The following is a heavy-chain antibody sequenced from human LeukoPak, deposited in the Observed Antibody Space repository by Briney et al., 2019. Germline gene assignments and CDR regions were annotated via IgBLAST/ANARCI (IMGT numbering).Heavy chain of an antibody. V-gene: IGHV3-43*01. CDR1: GFTFEDYT. CDR3: VKDLSFESSGYVFDY. J-gene: IGHJ4*02. Sequence: GGSLRLSCAASGFTFEDYTMHWVRQAPGKALEWVSLISWDGTTYYADAVKGRFTMSRDNSNTVLYLQMDPLRSEDTAFYYCVKDLSFESSGYVFDYWGQGTLVTVSS. CDR2: ISWDGTT. D-gene: IGHD3-22*01.